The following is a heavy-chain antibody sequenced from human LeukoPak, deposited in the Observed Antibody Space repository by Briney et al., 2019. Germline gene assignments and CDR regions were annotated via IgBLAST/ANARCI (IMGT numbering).Heavy chain of an antibody. V-gene: IGHV3-66*01. CDR2: IYDTGDT. J-gene: IGHJ4*02. Sequence: GGSLRLSCAASGSSVRTNYMSWVRQAPGKGLEWVSVIYDTGDTYYADSVKGRFTISRDNSKNTLYLQMNSLSAEDTALYYCARERNEVTTTEYYFDYWGQGPLVTVSS. D-gene: IGHD4-17*01. CDR3: ARERNEVTTTEYYFDY. CDR1: GSSVRTNY.